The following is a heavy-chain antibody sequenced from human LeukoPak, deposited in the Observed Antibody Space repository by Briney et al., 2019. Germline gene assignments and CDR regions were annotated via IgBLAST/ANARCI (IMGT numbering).Heavy chain of an antibody. V-gene: IGHV1-2*02. CDR3: AREGAAAEDVNWFDP. Sequence: HGASVKVSCKASGYTFTGYYMHWVRQAPGQGLEWMGWINPNSGGTHYAQKFQDRVTMTRDTSISTAYMELNSLRSDDTAVHYCAREGAAAEDVNWFDPWGQGTLVTVSS. D-gene: IGHD6-25*01. CDR2: INPNSGGT. CDR1: GYTFTGYY. J-gene: IGHJ5*02.